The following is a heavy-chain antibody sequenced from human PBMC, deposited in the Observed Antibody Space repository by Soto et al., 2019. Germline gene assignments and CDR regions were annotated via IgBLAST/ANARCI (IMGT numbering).Heavy chain of an antibody. D-gene: IGHD1-26*01. V-gene: IGHV3-74*01. CDR3: ARTSGGYYYYYGMDV. Sequence: PVGSLRLSCAASGFTFSSYWMHWVRQAPGKGLVWVSRINSDGSSTSYADSVKGRFTISRDNAKNTLYLQMNSLRAEDTAVYYCARTSGGYYYYYGMDVWGQGTTVTVSS. CDR1: GFTFSSYW. J-gene: IGHJ6*02. CDR2: INSDGSST.